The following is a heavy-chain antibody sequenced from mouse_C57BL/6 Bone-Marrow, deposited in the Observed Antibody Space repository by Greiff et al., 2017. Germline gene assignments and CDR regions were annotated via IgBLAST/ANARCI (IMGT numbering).Heavy chain of an antibody. CDR1: GYTFTSYG. CDR2: IYPRSGNT. CDR3: ARRRRYAMDY. J-gene: IGHJ4*01. D-gene: IGHD1-2*01. V-gene: IGHV1-81*01. Sequence: VKVVESGAELARPGASVKLSCKASGYTFTSYGISWVKQRTGQGLEWIGEIYPRSGNTYYNEKFKGKATLTADKSSSTAYMELRSLTSEDSAVYFCARRRRYAMDYWGQGTSVTVSS.